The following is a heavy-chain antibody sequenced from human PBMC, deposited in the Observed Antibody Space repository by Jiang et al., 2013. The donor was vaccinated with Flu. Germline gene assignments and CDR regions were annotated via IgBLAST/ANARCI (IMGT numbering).Heavy chain of an antibody. D-gene: IGHD2-2*01. Sequence: SGAEVKKPGASVKVSCKASGYTFTSYGISWVRQAPGQGLEWMGWISAYNGNTNYAQKLQGRVTMTTDTSTSTAYMELRSLRSDDTAVYYCARDPDYCSSTSCYGFNWFDPWGQGTLVTVSS. CDR1: GYTFTSYG. V-gene: IGHV1-18*01. J-gene: IGHJ5*02. CDR3: ARDPDYCSSTSCYGFNWFDP. CDR2: ISAYNGNT.